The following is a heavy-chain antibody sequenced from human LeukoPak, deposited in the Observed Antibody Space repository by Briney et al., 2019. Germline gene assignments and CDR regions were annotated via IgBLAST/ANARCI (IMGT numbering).Heavy chain of an antibody. CDR2: IFYSGST. V-gene: IGHV4-59*12. CDR1: GGSISSYY. J-gene: IGHJ3*02. Sequence: SETLSLTCTVSGGSISSYYWSWIRQPPGKVLEWVGYIFYSGSTYYSPSLKSRVTISLDTSRNQFSLKLTSATAADTAVYYCAKSSGYGLVDIWGQGTMVTVSS. CDR3: AKSSGYGLVDI. D-gene: IGHD3-22*01.